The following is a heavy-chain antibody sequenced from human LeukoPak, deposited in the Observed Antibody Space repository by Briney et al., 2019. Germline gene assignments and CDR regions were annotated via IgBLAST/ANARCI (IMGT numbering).Heavy chain of an antibody. V-gene: IGHV3-23*01. CDR1: GFTFSSYA. Sequence: GGSLRLSCAASGFTFSSYAMSWVRQAPGKGPEWVSAINGSGGSTYYADSVKGRFTISRDNSKNTLYLQMNSLRAEDTAVYYCAKDRLSYYDFWSGYPYYFDYWGQGTLVTVSS. J-gene: IGHJ4*02. D-gene: IGHD3-3*01. CDR2: INGSGGST. CDR3: AKDRLSYYDFWSGYPYYFDY.